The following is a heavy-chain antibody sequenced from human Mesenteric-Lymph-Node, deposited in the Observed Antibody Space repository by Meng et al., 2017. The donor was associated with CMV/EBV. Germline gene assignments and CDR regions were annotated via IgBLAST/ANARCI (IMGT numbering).Heavy chain of an antibody. V-gene: IGHV4-4*02. J-gene: IGHJ4*02. CDR1: GGDMRSSNG. CDR2: IYQRGRT. CDR3: AGIDCSGGSCHSIDY. Sequence: GGDMRSSNGWSWVRQPPGKGLGWIGEIYQRGRTNYNPSLKSRVTISVDKSKSQFSLKVASLTAADTAVYYCAGIDCSGGSCHSIDYWGQGALVTVSS. D-gene: IGHD2-15*01.